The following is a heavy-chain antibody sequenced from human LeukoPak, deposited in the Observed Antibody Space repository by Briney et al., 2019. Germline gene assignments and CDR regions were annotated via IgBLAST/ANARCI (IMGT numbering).Heavy chain of an antibody. V-gene: IGHV3-7*03. CDR1: GFIFNNYR. D-gene: IGHD6-25*01. CDR3: VRGPHIAATSY. J-gene: IGHJ4*02. Sequence: GGSLRLSCVASGFIFNNYRMTWVRQAPGKGLEWVAKIKQDGSEKQYVDSVKGRFAISRDNAKKSLYLQINTLRAEDTAVYYCVRGPHIAATSYWGQGTLVTVSS. CDR2: IKQDGSEK.